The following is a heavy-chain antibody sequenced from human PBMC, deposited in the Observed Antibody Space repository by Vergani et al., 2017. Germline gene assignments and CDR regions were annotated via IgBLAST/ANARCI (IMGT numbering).Heavy chain of an antibody. V-gene: IGHV3-9*01. CDR1: GFTFDDYA. CDR3: AKDKAGGSGSYYAFDI. CDR2: ISWNSGSI. D-gene: IGHD3-10*01. Sequence: VQLVESGGGLVQPGRSLRLSCAASGFTFDDYAMHWVRQAPGKGLEWVSGISWNSGSIGYADSVKGRFTISRDNAKNSLYLQMNSLRAEDTALYYCAKDKAGGSGSYYAFDIWGQGTMVTVSS. J-gene: IGHJ3*02.